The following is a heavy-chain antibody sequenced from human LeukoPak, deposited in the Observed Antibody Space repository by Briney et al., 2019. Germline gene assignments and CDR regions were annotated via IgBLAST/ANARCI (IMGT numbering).Heavy chain of an antibody. V-gene: IGHV3-33*01. J-gene: IGHJ6*02. Sequence: GRSVRLSCAACGFTFSSYGMHWLRQAPGKGLEGVAVIWYDASNKYYAHPVKGQFTISRDNSKNTLYLQMNSRRAEDTAVYYCARELVQGLYYYGMAVWGQGTTVTVSS. CDR2: IWYDASNK. CDR3: ARELVQGLYYYGMAV. D-gene: IGHD6-13*01. CDR1: GFTFSSYG.